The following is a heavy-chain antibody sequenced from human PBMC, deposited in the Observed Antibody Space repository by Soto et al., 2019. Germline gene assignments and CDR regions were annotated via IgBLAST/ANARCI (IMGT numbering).Heavy chain of an antibody. J-gene: IGHJ4*02. V-gene: IGHV4-31*11. D-gene: IGHD4-17*01. CDR1: GGSISSGGYY. CDR3: ARKRVTTRSWNFDY. CDR2: IYYSGST. Sequence: SSETLSLTCAVSGGSISSGGYYWSWIRQHPGKGLEWIGYIYYSGSTYYNPSLKSRVTISVDTSKNQFSLKLSSVTAADTAVYYCARKRVTTRSWNFDYWGQGTLVTVSS.